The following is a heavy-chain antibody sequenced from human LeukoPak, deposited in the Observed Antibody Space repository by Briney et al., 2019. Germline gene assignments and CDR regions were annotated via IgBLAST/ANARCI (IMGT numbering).Heavy chain of an antibody. CDR3: ARGIWFGELTFGS. V-gene: IGHV4-34*01. CDR1: GGSFSGYY. CDR2: INHSGST. Sequence: PSETLSLTCAVYGGSFSGYYWSWIRQPPGKGLEWIGEINHSGSTNYNPSLESRVTISVDTSKNQFSLKLSSVTAADTAVYYCARGIWFGELTFGSWGQGTLVTVSS. J-gene: IGHJ5*01. D-gene: IGHD3-10*01.